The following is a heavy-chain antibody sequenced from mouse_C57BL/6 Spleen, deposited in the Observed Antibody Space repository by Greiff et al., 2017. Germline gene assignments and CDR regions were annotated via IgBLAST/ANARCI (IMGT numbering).Heavy chain of an antibody. Sequence: QVQLQQSGPELVKPGASVKISCKASGYAFSSSWLNWVKQRPGKGLEWIGRISPGDGDTNYNGKFKGKATLTADKSSSTAYMQLSSLTSEDSAVYFCARRKALTAQATFDYWGQGTTLTVSS. J-gene: IGHJ2*01. CDR1: GYAFSSSW. V-gene: IGHV1-82*01. CDR2: ISPGDGDT. CDR3: ARRKALTAQATFDY. D-gene: IGHD3-2*02.